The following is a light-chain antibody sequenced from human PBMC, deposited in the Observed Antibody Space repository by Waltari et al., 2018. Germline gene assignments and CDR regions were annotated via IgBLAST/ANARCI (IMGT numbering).Light chain of an antibody. Sequence: HSALTQPASVSGSPGQSITISCTGSSSDIGNYNYVSWYQQHPGKAPKLMIFYFSKRPAGVSNRFSGSKSGNTASLTISGLQAEDEADYYCSSYISSDTLELFGGGTSLTVL. J-gene: IGLJ2*01. CDR1: SSDIGNYNY. CDR2: YFS. V-gene: IGLV2-14*03. CDR3: SSYISSDTLEL.